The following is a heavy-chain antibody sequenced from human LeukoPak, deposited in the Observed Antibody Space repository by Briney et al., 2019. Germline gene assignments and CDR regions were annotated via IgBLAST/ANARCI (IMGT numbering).Heavy chain of an antibody. Sequence: GGSLRLSCTASGFTFGDYAMSWFRQAPGKGLEWVGFIRSKAYGGTTEYAASVKGRFTISRDDSKSIAYPRMNSLRAEDTAVYYCARDSAAWPAAMPEVYYYYYMDVWGKGTTVTVSS. V-gene: IGHV3-49*03. J-gene: IGHJ6*03. D-gene: IGHD2-2*01. CDR1: GFTFGDYA. CDR2: IRSKAYGGTT. CDR3: ARDSAAWPAAMPEVYYYYYMDV.